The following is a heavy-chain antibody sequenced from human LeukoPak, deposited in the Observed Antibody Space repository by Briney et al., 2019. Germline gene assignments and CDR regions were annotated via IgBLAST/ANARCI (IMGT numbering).Heavy chain of an antibody. D-gene: IGHD3-22*01. CDR3: AKGGEYYYDSSGYHDY. CDR2: ISGSGGST. Sequence: PGGSLRLSCAASGFTFSSYAMSWVRQAPGKGLEWVSAISGSGGSTYYADSVKGRFTISRDNSKNTLYLQMNSLRAEDTAVYYCAKGGEYYYDSSGYHDYWGQGTLVTVSS. J-gene: IGHJ4*02. V-gene: IGHV3-23*01. CDR1: GFTFSSYA.